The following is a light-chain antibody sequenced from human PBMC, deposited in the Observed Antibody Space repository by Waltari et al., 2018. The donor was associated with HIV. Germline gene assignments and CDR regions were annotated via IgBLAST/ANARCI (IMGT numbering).Light chain of an antibody. Sequence: DIVMTQSPDSLAVSLGERAHIHFKSSQGLLYKSNHKNSLAWYHQKPRQHPRLLIYGASTRESAVPDRFCGSGSDTAFILTTSSLHAEDVSVYYCQQYYNTPLTFGGGTEVEIK. V-gene: IGKV4-1*01. CDR1: QGLLYKSNHKNS. J-gene: IGKJ4*01. CDR2: GAS. CDR3: QQYYNTPLT.